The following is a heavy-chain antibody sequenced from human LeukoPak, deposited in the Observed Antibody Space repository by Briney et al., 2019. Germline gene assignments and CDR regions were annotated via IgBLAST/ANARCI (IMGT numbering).Heavy chain of an antibody. Sequence: SVKVSCKASGYTFISYQMHWVRQAPGQGLEWMGRIIPILGIANYAQKFQGRVTITADKSTSTAYMELSSLRSEDTAVYYCARDRGDYSAIFDYWGQGTLVTVSS. J-gene: IGHJ4*02. D-gene: IGHD4-17*01. CDR2: IIPILGIA. V-gene: IGHV1-69*04. CDR3: ARDRGDYSAIFDY. CDR1: GYTFISYQ.